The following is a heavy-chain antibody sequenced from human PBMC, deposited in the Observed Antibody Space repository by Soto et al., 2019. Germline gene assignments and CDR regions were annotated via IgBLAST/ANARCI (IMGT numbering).Heavy chain of an antibody. CDR2: IYYNGST. CDR1: GLTISSASYY. D-gene: IGHD6-13*01. J-gene: IGHJ4*02. Sequence: QVLLQESGPRLMKPSQTLSLTCSVSGLTISSASYYWSWIRQHPGKGLEWVGNIYYNGSTYYSPSLKSRLTVWLDTYKKQVSLRLTSVTAADSAVYYCARYRTSGSWSKFDYWGRGTLVTVSS. CDR3: ARYRTSGSWSKFDY. V-gene: IGHV4-31*03.